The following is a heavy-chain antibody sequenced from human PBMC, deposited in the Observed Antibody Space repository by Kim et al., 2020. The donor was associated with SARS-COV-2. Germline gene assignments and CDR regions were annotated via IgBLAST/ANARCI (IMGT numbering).Heavy chain of an antibody. J-gene: IGHJ6*02. D-gene: IGHD3-3*01. CDR3: ATKRGYDFWSDDYYYGMDA. CDR2: IGGSGGST. Sequence: GGSLRLSCAASGFTFSSYAMSWVRQAPGKGLEWVSAIGGSGGSTYYADSVKGRFTISRDNSKNTLYLQMNSLRAEDTAVYYCATKRGYDFWSDDYYYGMDAWGQGTTVTVSS. V-gene: IGHV3-23*01. CDR1: GFTFSSYA.